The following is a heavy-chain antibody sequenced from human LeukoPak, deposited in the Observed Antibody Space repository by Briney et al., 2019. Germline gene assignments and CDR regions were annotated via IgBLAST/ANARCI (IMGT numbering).Heavy chain of an antibody. CDR2: INPNSGGT. V-gene: IGHV1-2*02. CDR3: ARVHPTYNWNYDFDY. D-gene: IGHD1-7*01. Sequence: ASVKVSCKASGYTFTCYYMHWVRQAPGQGLEWMGWINPNSGGTNYAQKFQGRVTMTRDMSISTAYMELSRLRSDDTAVYYCARVHPTYNWNYDFDYWGQGALVTVSS. CDR1: GYTFTCYY. J-gene: IGHJ4*02.